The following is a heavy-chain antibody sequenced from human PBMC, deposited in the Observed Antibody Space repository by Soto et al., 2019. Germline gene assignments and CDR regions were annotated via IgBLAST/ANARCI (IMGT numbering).Heavy chain of an antibody. Sequence: PGGSLRLSCAVSGVTFRDYWMHWGRQVPGKGLLWVSRIGPDGTSTKYADSVKGRFTISRSNPENTLYLQMNSLRAEDTGVYYCVREVIAVLGSIRWFDPWGQGTLVTVSS. D-gene: IGHD6-19*01. V-gene: IGHV3-74*01. J-gene: IGHJ5*02. CDR3: VREVIAVLGSIRWFDP. CDR1: GVTFRDYW. CDR2: IGPDGTST.